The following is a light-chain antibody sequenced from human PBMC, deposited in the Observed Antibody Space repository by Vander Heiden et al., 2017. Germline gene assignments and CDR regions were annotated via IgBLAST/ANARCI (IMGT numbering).Light chain of an antibody. CDR1: QSLLHSNGYNY. CDR2: LGS. Sequence: DIVMTQSPLSLPVTPGEPASISCRSSQSLLHSNGYNYLDWYLQKPGQSPQLLIYLGSNRASGVPDRFSGSGSGTDFTPKISRVEAEDVGVYYCMQALQTPFTFGPGIKVDIK. J-gene: IGKJ3*01. CDR3: MQALQTPFT. V-gene: IGKV2-28*01.